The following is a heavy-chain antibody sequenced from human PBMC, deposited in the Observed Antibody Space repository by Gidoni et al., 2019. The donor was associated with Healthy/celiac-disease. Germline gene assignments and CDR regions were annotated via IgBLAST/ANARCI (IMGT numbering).Heavy chain of an antibody. V-gene: IGHV3-23*04. J-gene: IGHJ6*02. CDR1: GFTFSSSA. Sequence: EVQLVESGGGLVQPGGSLRLSCAASGFTFSSSAMSWVRQAPGKGLEWVSAISGSGGSTYYADSVKGRFTISRDNSKNTLYLQMNSLRAEDTAVYYCASPSGSKHYYYYGMDVWGQGTTVTVSS. D-gene: IGHD1-26*01. CDR2: ISGSGGST. CDR3: ASPSGSKHYYYYGMDV.